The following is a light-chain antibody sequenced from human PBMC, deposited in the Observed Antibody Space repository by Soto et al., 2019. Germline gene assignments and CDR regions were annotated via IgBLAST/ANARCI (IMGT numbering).Light chain of an antibody. CDR2: DAS. Sequence: ENWFSPSPGPPSFSPGGKGTPSRRASQSVGNNYLAWYQQKPGQAPRLLIYDASSRATGIPDRFSGSGSGTDFTLTISRLEPEDFAVYYCQQYATSPITFGQGTRLEIK. V-gene: IGKV3-20*01. CDR1: QSVGNNY. J-gene: IGKJ5*01. CDR3: QQYATSPIT.